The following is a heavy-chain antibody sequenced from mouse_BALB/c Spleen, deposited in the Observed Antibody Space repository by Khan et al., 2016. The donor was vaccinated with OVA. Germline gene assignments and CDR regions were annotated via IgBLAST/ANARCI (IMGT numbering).Heavy chain of an antibody. Sequence: QVQLQQSGAELAKPGASVKMSCKASGYTFTSYWMHWVKQRPGQGLEWIGYINPSTGYTEYNPKFKDKATLTTAKSYSTAYMQMSSLNSEAYAVYYYSASILVYYSIDYWGQGTSVTVS. D-gene: IGHD6-1*01. V-gene: IGHV1-7*01. CDR1: GYTFTSYW. CDR2: INPSTGYT. CDR3: SASILVYYSIDY. J-gene: IGHJ4*01.